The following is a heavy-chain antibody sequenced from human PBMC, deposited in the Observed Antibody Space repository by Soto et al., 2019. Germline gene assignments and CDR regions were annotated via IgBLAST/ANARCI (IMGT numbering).Heavy chain of an antibody. CDR1: GGTFNTYT. Sequence: SVKVSCKASGGTFNTYTFSWVRQAPGQGLEWMGSILPIMGSVNYAHDFRGRLSITADPSTTTAYMELTSLTSHDTAIYYCARIPRYSYPTSDPLDNWGQGTLVTVSS. CDR2: ILPIMGSV. D-gene: IGHD2-15*01. CDR3: ARIPRYSYPTSDPLDN. V-gene: IGHV1-69*08. J-gene: IGHJ4*02.